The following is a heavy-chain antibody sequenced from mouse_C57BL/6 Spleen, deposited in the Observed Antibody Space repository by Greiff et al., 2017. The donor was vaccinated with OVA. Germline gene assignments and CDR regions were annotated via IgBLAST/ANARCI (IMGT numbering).Heavy chain of an antibody. V-gene: IGHV3-6*01. CDR1: GYSITSGYY. CDR2: ISYDGSN. J-gene: IGHJ2*01. D-gene: IGHD2-1*01. CDR3: ARGGNYPFFDY. Sequence: EVQLQQSGPGLVKPSQSLSLTCSVTGYSITSGYYWNWIRQFPGNKLEWMGYISYDGSNNYNPSLKNRISITRDTSKNQFFLKLNSVTTEDTATYYCARGGNYPFFDYWGQGTTLTVSS.